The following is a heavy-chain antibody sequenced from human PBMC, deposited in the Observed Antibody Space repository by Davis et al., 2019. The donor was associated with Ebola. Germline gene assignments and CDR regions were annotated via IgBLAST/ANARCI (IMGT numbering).Heavy chain of an antibody. CDR1: GGTFSSYV. CDR2: IIPVFGIP. Sequence: SVKVSCKASGGTFSSYVISWVRQAPGQGLDWMGGIIPVFGIPKYAQKFQGRVTITADESTSTAYMELSSLRSEDTAVYYCARDRYSDGSGYFFEQSHWGQGTLVTVSS. J-gene: IGHJ4*02. V-gene: IGHV1-69*13. CDR3: ARDRYSDGSGYFFEQSH. D-gene: IGHD3-22*01.